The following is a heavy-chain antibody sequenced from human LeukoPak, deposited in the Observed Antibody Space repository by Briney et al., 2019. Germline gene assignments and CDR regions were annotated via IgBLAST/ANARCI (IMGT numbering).Heavy chain of an antibody. D-gene: IGHD3-22*01. CDR2: IYYSGST. CDR1: GGSISSSSYY. J-gene: IGHJ4*02. Sequence: PSETLSLTCTVSGGSISSSSYYWGWIRQPPGKGLEWIGSIYYSGSTYYNPSLKSRVTISVDTSKNQFSLKLSSVTAADTAVYYCARPFVDYDRSGYYADDYWGQGTLVTVSS. V-gene: IGHV4-39*01. CDR3: ARPFVDYDRSGYYADDY.